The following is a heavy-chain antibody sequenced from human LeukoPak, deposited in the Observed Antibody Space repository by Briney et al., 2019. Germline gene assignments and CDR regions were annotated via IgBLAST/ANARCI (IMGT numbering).Heavy chain of an antibody. V-gene: IGHV3-21*04. CDR1: GFTFSSYS. Sequence: GGSLRLSCAAPGFTFSSYSMNWVRQAPGKGLEWVSSISTSSSYIYYADSVKGRFTISRDNAKKSLYLQMNSLRAEDTAVYYCAKGASGWFDDNWFDPWGQGTLVTVSS. CDR3: AKGASGWFDDNWFDP. J-gene: IGHJ5*02. D-gene: IGHD6-19*01. CDR2: ISTSSSYI.